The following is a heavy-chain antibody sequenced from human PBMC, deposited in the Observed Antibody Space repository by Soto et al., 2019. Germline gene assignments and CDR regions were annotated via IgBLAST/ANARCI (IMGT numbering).Heavy chain of an antibody. D-gene: IGHD3-22*01. CDR3: ARGHSNVSPPYYYDSSGYYLYFDY. Sequence: SETLSLTCTVSGGSISSGGYYWSWIRQHPGKGLEWIGYIYYSGSTYYNPSLKSRVTISVDTSKNQFSLKLSSVTAADTAVYYCARGHSNVSPPYYYDSSGYYLYFDYWGQGTLVTVSS. CDR2: IYYSGST. CDR1: GGSISSGGYY. J-gene: IGHJ4*02. V-gene: IGHV4-31*03.